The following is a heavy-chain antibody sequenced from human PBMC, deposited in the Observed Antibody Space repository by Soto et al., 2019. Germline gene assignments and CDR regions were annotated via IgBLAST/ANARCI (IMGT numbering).Heavy chain of an antibody. CDR2: IIPMFDTP. Sequence: QVQLVQSGAEVKKPGSSVKVSCKASGGTFSSDSFSWVRQAPGQGLEWMGGIIPMFDTPIYAQKFQDTVTITADESTSPTYMQLDSRKSVDTAVYYCARSGGLDRDFTYWGQGSLVTVSS. CDR1: GGTFSSDS. J-gene: IGHJ4*02. D-gene: IGHD2-15*01. V-gene: IGHV1-69*12. CDR3: ARSGGLDRDFTY.